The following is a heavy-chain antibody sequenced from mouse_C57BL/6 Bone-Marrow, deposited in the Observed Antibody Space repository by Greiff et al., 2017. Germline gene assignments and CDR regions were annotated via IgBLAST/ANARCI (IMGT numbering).Heavy chain of an antibody. V-gene: IGHV2-2*01. Sequence: QVQLKESGPGLVQPSQSLSITCTVSGFSLTSYGVHWVRQSPGKGLEWLGVIWSGGSTDYNAAFISRLSISKDNSKSQVFFKMNSLQADDTAIYYCARERIATGGHYCDYWGQGTTLTVSS. CDR3: ARERIATGGHYCDY. J-gene: IGHJ2*01. CDR2: IWSGGST. D-gene: IGHD3-3*01. CDR1: GFSLTSYG.